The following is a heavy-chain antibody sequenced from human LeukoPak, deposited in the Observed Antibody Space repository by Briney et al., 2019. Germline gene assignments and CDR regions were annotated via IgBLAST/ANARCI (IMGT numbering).Heavy chain of an antibody. J-gene: IGHJ4*02. D-gene: IGHD5-12*01. Sequence: GGSLRLSCAASGFTFDDYAMHWVRQAPGKGLEWVSLISWDGGSTYYADSVKGRFTISRDSSKNSLYLQMNSLRAEDTALYYCAKGGATSRTLDYWGQGTLVTVSS. CDR2: ISWDGGST. CDR3: AKGGATSRTLDY. V-gene: IGHV3-43D*04. CDR1: GFTFDDYA.